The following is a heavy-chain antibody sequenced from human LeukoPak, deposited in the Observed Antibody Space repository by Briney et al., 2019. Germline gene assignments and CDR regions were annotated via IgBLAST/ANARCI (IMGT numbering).Heavy chain of an antibody. J-gene: IGHJ4*02. Sequence: PLASVKVSCKVSGYTLTELSMHWVRQASGKGLEWMGGFDPEDGETIYAQKFQGRVTMTEDTSTDTAYMEMSSLRSEDTAVCYCAKLKGVFSGGWYFDYWGQGTLVTVSS. CDR2: FDPEDGET. V-gene: IGHV1-24*01. CDR1: GYTLTELS. D-gene: IGHD6-19*01. CDR3: AKLKGVFSGGWYFDY.